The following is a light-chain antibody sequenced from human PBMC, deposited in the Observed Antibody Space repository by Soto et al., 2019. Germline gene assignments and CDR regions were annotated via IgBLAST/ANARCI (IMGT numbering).Light chain of an antibody. V-gene: IGKV3-20*01. CDR1: QSVSSSY. Sequence: EIVLTQSPGTLSLSPGERATLSCRASQSVSSSYLAWYQQKPGQAPRLLIYGASSRATGTPDRFSGSGSGKDFTLTISRLEPEDFAVYYCQQYGSSPQTFGQGTKVEIK. CDR2: GAS. CDR3: QQYGSSPQT. J-gene: IGKJ1*01.